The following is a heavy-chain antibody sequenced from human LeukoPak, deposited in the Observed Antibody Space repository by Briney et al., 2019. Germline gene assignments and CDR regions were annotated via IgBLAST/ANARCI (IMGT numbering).Heavy chain of an antibody. CDR1: GFTFSDYY. CDR3: ARRYSPSIEYYFDY. CDR2: ISSSGSTI. J-gene: IGHJ4*02. Sequence: GGSLRLSCAASGFTFSDYYMSWIRQAPGKGLEWVSYISSSGSTIYYADSEKGRFTISRDNAKNSLYLQMNSLRAEDTAVYYCARRYSPSIEYYFDYWGQGTLVTVSS. V-gene: IGHV3-11*01. D-gene: IGHD2-15*01.